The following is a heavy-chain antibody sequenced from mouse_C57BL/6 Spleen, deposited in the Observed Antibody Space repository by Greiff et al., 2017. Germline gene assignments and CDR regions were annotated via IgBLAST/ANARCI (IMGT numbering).Heavy chain of an antibody. D-gene: IGHD1-1*01. CDR3: ARLDYGFAMDY. CDR2: IHPNSGST. CDR1: GYTFTSYW. J-gene: IGHJ4*01. V-gene: IGHV1-64*01. Sequence: VQLQQPGAELVKPGASVKLSCKASGYTFTSYWMHWVKQRPGQGLEWIGMIHPNSGSTNYNEKFKSKAPLTVDKSSSTAYMQLSSLTSEDSAVYYCARLDYGFAMDYWGQGTSVTVSS.